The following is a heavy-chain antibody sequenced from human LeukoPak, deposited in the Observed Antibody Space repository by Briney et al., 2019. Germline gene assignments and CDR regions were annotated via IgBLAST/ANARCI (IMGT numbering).Heavy chain of an antibody. V-gene: IGHV3-23*01. J-gene: IGHJ4*02. D-gene: IGHD2-21*02. CDR1: GFTFSSYA. CDR2: ISGSGGST. CDR3: AKGERAYCGGDCYYDY. Sequence: GGSLRLSCAASGFTFSSYAMSWVRQAPGKRLEWVSAISGSGGSTYYADSVKGRFTISRDNSKNTLYLQMNSLRAEDTAVYYCAKGERAYCGGDCYYDYWGQGTLVTVSS.